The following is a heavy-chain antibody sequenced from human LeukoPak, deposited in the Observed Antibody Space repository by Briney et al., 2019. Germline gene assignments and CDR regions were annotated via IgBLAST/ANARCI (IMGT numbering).Heavy chain of an antibody. J-gene: IGHJ4*02. D-gene: IGHD3-10*01. CDR1: GFTFGDYA. Sequence: PGGSLRLSCTASGFTFGDYAMSWFRQAPGKGLEWVGFVGSKPYGGATEYAASVKGSFTISRDDSKSIAYLQMNSLRAEDTAVYYCAKDVPTMVRGVIEYYFDYWGQGTLVTVSS. CDR3: AKDVPTMVRGVIEYYFDY. CDR2: VGSKPYGGAT. V-gene: IGHV3-49*03.